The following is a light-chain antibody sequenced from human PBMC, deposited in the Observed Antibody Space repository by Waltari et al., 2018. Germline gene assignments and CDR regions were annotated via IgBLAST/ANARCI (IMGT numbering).Light chain of an antibody. CDR1: SPNIGAGYD. J-gene: IGLJ2*01. V-gene: IGLV1-40*01. CDR2: ANT. CDR3: QSYDSSLSASVV. Sequence: QSVLTQPPSVSGAPGQRVTISCTGSSPNIGAGYDVHWYQQLPGAAPKLLIYANTNRPSGVPDRFSGSKSGTSASLAITGLQAEDEADYYCQSYDSSLSASVVFGGGTKLTVL.